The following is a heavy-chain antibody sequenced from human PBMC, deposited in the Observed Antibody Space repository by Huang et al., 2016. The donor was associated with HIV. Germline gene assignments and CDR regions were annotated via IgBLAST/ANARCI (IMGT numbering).Heavy chain of an antibody. V-gene: IGHV1-18*01. CDR1: GYTFTSYG. J-gene: IGHJ3*02. CDR2: ISAASGDT. D-gene: IGHD3-22*01. CDR3: ARDPKYHRIGYYRQRRGIDI. Sequence: QIQLMQSGPELKQPGASVKVSCKASGYTFTSYGITWVRQAPGQGPEGSGWISAASGDTEYAQKFQGRVTLTTDTSTSIAYMELRSLRSDDTAKYYCARDPKYHRIGYYRQRRGIDIWGQGTMVIVSS.